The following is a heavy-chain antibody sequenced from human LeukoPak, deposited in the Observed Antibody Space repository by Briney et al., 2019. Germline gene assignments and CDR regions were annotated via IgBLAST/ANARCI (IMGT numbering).Heavy chain of an antibody. Sequence: GGSLRLSCSASGFSFSSYPMHWLRQAPGKGLGYVSAISSNGVTTYYEESVKGRFTISRDNYKNTLYLQMTSLRPEDTAVYYCVKEIAFYDYWGQGTLVTVSS. V-gene: IGHV3-64D*06. J-gene: IGHJ4*02. CDR2: ISSNGVTT. CDR3: VKEIAFYDY. CDR1: GFSFSSYP. D-gene: IGHD2/OR15-2a*01.